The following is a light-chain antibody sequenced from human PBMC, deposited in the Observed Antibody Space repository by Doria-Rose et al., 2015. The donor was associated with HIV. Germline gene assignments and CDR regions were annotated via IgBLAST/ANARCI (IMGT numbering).Light chain of an antibody. Sequence: TQSPGTLSLSPEERATLSCRASQRVQSSYLAWYQHKPGQAPRLLIYDASTRATGIPDRFSGSGSGTDFTLTISRLEPEDVAVYYCQQYGSSRGSFGQGTRLGIK. CDR3: QQYGSSRGS. J-gene: IGKJ5*01. CDR2: DAS. V-gene: IGKV3-20*01. CDR1: QRVQSSY.